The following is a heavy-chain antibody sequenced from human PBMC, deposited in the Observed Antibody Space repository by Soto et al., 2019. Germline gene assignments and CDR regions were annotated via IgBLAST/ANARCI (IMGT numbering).Heavy chain of an antibody. D-gene: IGHD6-19*01. J-gene: IGHJ4*02. V-gene: IGHV3-30*18. CDR3: AKWGRQWLVTSDFNY. Sequence: VQLVECGGGVVQPGRSLRLCCAASGFTFSDYAMHWVRQAPGKGLEGGAVVSHDGRNTHYADSVKGRFTISRDSSKNKVSLEMTSLRAEDTAVYYCAKWGRQWLVTSDFNYWGQGALVTVSS. CDR2: VSHDGRNT. CDR1: GFTFSDYA.